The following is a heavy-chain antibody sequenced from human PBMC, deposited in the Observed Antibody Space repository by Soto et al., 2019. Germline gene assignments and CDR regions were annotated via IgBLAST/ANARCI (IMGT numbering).Heavy chain of an antibody. J-gene: IGHJ6*02. V-gene: IGHV1-3*01. D-gene: IGHD6-13*01. CDR1: GYTFTSYA. Sequence: ASVKVSCKASGYTFTSYAMHWVRQAPGQTLEWMGWINAGNGNTKYSQKFQGRVTITRDTSASTAYMELSSLRSEDTAVYYCVTNRAAAGTILSRNYYYGMDVWGQGTTVTVSS. CDR3: VTNRAAAGTILSRNYYYGMDV. CDR2: INAGNGNT.